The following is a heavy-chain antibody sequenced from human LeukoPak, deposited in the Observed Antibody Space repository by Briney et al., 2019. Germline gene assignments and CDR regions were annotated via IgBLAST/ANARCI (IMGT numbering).Heavy chain of an antibody. CDR3: GRRGRNDSRGYYDN. V-gene: IGHV4-59*08. D-gene: IGHD3-22*01. J-gene: IGHJ4*02. Sequence: SETLSLTSTVSAGSISSCYWRWIRQPPGKGLEWIGYIYYSGSTNYNPSLKSRDTISVDTSKNQFSLKLSSVTAADTAVYYCGRRGRNDSRGYYDNWGQGTLVTVSS. CDR1: AGSISSCY. CDR2: IYYSGST.